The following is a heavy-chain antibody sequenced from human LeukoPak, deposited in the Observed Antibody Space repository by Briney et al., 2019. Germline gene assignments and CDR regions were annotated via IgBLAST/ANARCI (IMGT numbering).Heavy chain of an antibody. CDR1: GFTFSSYS. J-gene: IGHJ4*02. CDR2: ISSSSSTI. D-gene: IGHD1-26*01. CDR3: AREARELLSHAFGF. V-gene: IGHV3-48*01. Sequence: GGSLRLSCAASGFTFSSYSMNWVRQAPGKGLEWVSYISSSSSTIYYADSVKGRFTISRDNAKNSLYLQMNSLRAEDTAVYYCAREARELLSHAFGFWGQGTLVTVSS.